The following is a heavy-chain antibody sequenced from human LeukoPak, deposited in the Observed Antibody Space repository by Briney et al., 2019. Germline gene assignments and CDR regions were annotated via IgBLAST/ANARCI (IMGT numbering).Heavy chain of an antibody. CDR3: ARDVTP. Sequence: ASVTVSCTASGYTFTSDYMHWVRQAPRQGLEWMVIINPSGGSTSYAQKFQGRVTMTRYTSTSTVYKELSSLRSEDTAVYYCARDVTPWGQGTLVTVSS. CDR1: GYTFTSDY. D-gene: IGHD5-18*01. J-gene: IGHJ5*02. CDR2: INPSGGST. V-gene: IGHV1-46*01.